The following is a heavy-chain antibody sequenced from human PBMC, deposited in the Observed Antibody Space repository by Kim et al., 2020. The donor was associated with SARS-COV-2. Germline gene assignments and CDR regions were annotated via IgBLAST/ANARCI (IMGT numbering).Heavy chain of an antibody. V-gene: IGHV3-48*02. CDR2: IDSRRSAI. D-gene: IGHD2-2*01. CDR1: GFAFNTYS. CDR3: TRGGAYTTFYSPFDS. J-gene: IGHJ4*02. Sequence: GGSLRLSCAASGFAFNTYSMNWVRQAPGKGLEWVSYIDSRRSAIFYAESVRGRFTISRDNAKNSLSLQMNSLRDEDTAVYYCTRGGAYTTFYSPFDSWGQGTLVTVSS.